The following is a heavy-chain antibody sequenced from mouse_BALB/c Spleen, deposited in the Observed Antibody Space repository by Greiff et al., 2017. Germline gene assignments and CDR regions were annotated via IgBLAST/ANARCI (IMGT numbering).Heavy chain of an antibody. J-gene: IGHJ3*01. V-gene: IGHV5-6*02. CDR2: ISSGGSYT. CDR1: GFTFSSYG. CDR3: ARHEGNPWFAY. D-gene: IGHD2-1*01. Sequence: EVKLVESGGDLVKPGGSLKLSCAASGFTFSSYGMSWVRQTPDKRLEWVATISSGGSYTYYPDSVKGRFTISRDNAKNTLYLQMSSLKSEDTAMNYCARHEGNPWFAYWGQGTLVTVSA.